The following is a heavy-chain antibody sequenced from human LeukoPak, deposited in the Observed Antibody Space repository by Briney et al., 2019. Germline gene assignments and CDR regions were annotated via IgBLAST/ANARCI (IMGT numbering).Heavy chain of an antibody. Sequence: ETLSLTCSVSGGSISSGDYYWSWIRQPPGKGLEWVSVIYSGGSTYYADSVKGRCTISRDNSKNSLYLQMNSLRAEDTAVYYCARDERQQLDASKRYFDYWGQGTLVTVSS. CDR3: ARDERQQLDASKRYFDY. CDR1: GGSISSGDYY. J-gene: IGHJ4*02. D-gene: IGHD6-13*01. V-gene: IGHV3-53*01. CDR2: IYSGGST.